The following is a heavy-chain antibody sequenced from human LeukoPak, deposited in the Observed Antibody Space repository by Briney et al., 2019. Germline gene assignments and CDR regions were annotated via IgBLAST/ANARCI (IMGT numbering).Heavy chain of an antibody. CDR1: GGSISPHY. J-gene: IGHJ6*03. CDR2: IYTSGST. D-gene: IGHD1-7*01. V-gene: IGHV4-4*07. CDR3: ARSSAGTTDATYYYYMDV. Sequence: SETLSLTCTVSGGSISPHYWNWIRQPAGKGLEWIGRIYTSGSTNYNPSLKSRVTMSVDTSKNQFSLKLSSVTAADTAVYYCARSSAGTTDATYYYYMDVWGKGTTVTVSS.